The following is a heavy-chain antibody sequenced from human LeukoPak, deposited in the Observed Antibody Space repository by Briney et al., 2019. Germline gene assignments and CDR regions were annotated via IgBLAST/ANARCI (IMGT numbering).Heavy chain of an antibody. CDR3: ARGRGSWGSGTKRSGFDP. J-gene: IGHJ5*02. D-gene: IGHD3-10*01. Sequence: ASVNVSCKASGYTFTSYDINWVRQAAGQGLEWMGWMNPNSGNTGYAQKFQGRVTMTRNTSISTAYMELSSLRSEDTAVYYCARGRGSWGSGTKRSGFDPWGQGTLVTVSS. V-gene: IGHV1-8*01. CDR1: GYTFTSYD. CDR2: MNPNSGNT.